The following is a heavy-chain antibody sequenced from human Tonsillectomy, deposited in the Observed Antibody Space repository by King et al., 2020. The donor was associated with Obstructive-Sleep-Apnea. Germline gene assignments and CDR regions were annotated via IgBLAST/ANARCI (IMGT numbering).Heavy chain of an antibody. CDR3: ARGGIAAAGWEVDY. CDR1: GGTVSSYA. CDR2: VIPILGIA. D-gene: IGHD6-13*01. Sequence: QLVQSGAEVKKPGASVKVSCKASGGTVSSYAISWVRQAPGQGLEWMGRVIPILGIANYAQKFQGRVTITADKSTSTAYMELSSLRSEDTAVYYCARGGIAAAGWEVDYWGQGTLVTVSS. J-gene: IGHJ4*01. V-gene: IGHV1-69*04.